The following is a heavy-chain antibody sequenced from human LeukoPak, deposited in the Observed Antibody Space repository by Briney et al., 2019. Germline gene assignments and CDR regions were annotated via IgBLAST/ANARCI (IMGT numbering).Heavy chain of an antibody. Sequence: PSETLSLTCTVSGGSISSYYWSWIRQPAGKGLEWIGRIYTSGSTNYNPSLKSRVTMSVDTSKNQISLKLSSVTAADTAVYYCARDKGTMVRGVLDIWGQGTMVAVSS. CDR2: IYTSGST. J-gene: IGHJ3*02. CDR1: GGSISSYY. V-gene: IGHV4-4*07. CDR3: ARDKGTMVRGVLDI. D-gene: IGHD3-10*01.